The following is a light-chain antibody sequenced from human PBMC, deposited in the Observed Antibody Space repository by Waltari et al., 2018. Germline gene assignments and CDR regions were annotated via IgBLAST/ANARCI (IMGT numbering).Light chain of an antibody. Sequence: DILMTQSPSTLSASVGDRVTITCWASQSIGNWLAWYQQKSGKVPKALIYKASVLASGVPSRFSGSGSETEFTLIISGLQVDDAATYYCQQYNNAWTFGQGTKVEIK. V-gene: IGKV1-5*03. CDR1: QSIGNW. J-gene: IGKJ1*01. CDR3: QQYNNAWT. CDR2: KAS.